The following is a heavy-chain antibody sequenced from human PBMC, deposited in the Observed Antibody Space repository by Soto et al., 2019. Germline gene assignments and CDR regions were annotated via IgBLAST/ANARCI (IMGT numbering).Heavy chain of an antibody. Sequence: SGPTLVNPTQTLTLTCTFSGFSLSTSGMCVSWIRQPPGKALEWLARIDWDDDKYYSTSLKTRLTISKDTSKNQVVLTMTNMDTVDTAQYHCARIRAPADPISAYYYYYMDVCGKGNTVTVS. V-gene: IGHV2-70*11. D-gene: IGHD2-2*01. CDR3: ARIRAPADPISAYYYYYMDV. CDR1: GFSLSTSGMC. J-gene: IGHJ6*03. CDR2: IDWDDDK.